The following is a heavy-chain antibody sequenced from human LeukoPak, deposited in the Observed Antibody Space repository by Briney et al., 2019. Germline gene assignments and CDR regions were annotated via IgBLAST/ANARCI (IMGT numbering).Heavy chain of an antibody. J-gene: IGHJ3*02. CDR3: ARDPGVLRYFDWLFEDAFDI. V-gene: IGHV4-39*07. CDR1: GGSISSSSYY. CDR2: IYYSGST. D-gene: IGHD3-9*01. Sequence: SETLSLTCTVSGGSISSSSYYWGWIRQPPGKGLEWIGSIYYSGSTYYNPSLKSRVTISVDTSKNQFSLKLSSVTAADTAVYYCARDPGVLRYFDWLFEDAFDIWGQGTMVTVSS.